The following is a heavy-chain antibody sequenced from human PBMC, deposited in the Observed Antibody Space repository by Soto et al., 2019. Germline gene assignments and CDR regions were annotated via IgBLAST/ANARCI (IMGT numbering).Heavy chain of an antibody. CDR3: ASAPRGNYGYPSYFDY. D-gene: IGHD3-10*01. CDR2: IYHSGST. CDR1: GGSISSGGYS. V-gene: IGHV4-30-2*02. J-gene: IGHJ4*02. Sequence: SETLSLTCAVSGGSISSGGYSWNWIRQPPGKGLEWIGYIYHSGSTSYNPSPKSRVSISVDKSKNQFSLKLSSVTAADTAVYYCASAPRGNYGYPSYFDYWGQGTLVTVSS.